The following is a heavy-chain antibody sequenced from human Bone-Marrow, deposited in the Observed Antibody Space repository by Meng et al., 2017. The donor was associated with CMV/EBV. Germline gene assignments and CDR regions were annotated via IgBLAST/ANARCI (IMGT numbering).Heavy chain of an antibody. CDR1: GYTFTYRY. Sequence: SVKVSCKASGYTFTYRYLHWVRQAPGQALEWMGWITPFNGNTNYAQKFQDRVTITRDRSMSTAYMELSSLRSEDTAVYYCARGTMIVVVIANYYALDVWGQGTTVTVSS. D-gene: IGHD3-22*01. J-gene: IGHJ6*02. CDR2: ITPFNGNT. V-gene: IGHV1-45*02. CDR3: ARGTMIVVVIANYYALDV.